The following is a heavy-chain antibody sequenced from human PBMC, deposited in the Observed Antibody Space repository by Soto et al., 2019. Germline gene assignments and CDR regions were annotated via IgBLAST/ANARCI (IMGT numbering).Heavy chain of an antibody. J-gene: IGHJ4*02. D-gene: IGHD3-3*01. Sequence: QITLNESGPTVVRPTETLTLTCRFSGFSLTTSGVGVGWIRQSPGKAPEWLALIYWDDDKRYSASLKSRLTIPKDTSKNQAVLTVSDLDPTDTATYYCAHRVLRTVFGLVTTTAIYFDFWGQGTPVAVSS. CDR3: AHRVLRTVFGLVTTTAIYFDF. CDR2: IYWDDDK. CDR1: GFSLTTSGVG. V-gene: IGHV2-5*02.